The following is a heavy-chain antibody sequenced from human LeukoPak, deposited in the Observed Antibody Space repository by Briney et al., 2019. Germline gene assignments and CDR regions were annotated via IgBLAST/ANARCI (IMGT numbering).Heavy chain of an antibody. CDR3: ARAVTMVRGVMPTPLYYFDY. CDR1: DYSISSGYY. D-gene: IGHD3-10*01. V-gene: IGHV4-38-2*01. Sequence: SETLSLTCAVSDYSISSGYYWGWIRQPPGKGLEWIGSIYHSGSTYYNPSLKSRVTISVDTSKNQFSLKLSSVTAADTAVYYCARAVTMVRGVMPTPLYYFDYWGQGTLVTVSS. J-gene: IGHJ4*02. CDR2: IYHSGST.